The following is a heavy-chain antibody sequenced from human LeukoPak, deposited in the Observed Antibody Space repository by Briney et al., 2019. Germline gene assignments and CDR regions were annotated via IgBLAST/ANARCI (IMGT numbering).Heavy chain of an antibody. CDR1: GYTFTGYY. CDR2: INPSSGGT. Sequence: GASVKVSCKPSGYTFTGYYMHWVRQAPGQGLEWMGWINPSSGGTNYPQKFQGRVTLTRDMSTSTDYLELSSLRSEDTAVYYCARVAAEVVGVPGAIGFGWLRRDYYYMDVWGKGTTVTVSS. D-gene: IGHD2-2*02. J-gene: IGHJ6*03. V-gene: IGHV1-2*02. CDR3: ARVAAEVVGVPGAIGFGWLRRDYYYMDV.